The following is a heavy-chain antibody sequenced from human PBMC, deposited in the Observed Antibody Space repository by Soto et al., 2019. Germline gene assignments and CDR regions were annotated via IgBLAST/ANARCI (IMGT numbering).Heavy chain of an antibody. J-gene: IGHJ5*02. Sequence: SATLSLTCTVSGGSISSSNWWSWVRQPPGKGLEWFGYIYYSGSTYYNPSLKSRVTISVDTSKNQFSLKLSSVTAADTAVYYCARSIDPWGQGTLVTVSS. V-gene: IGHV4-4*02. CDR3: ARSIDP. CDR1: GGSISSSNW. CDR2: IYYSGST.